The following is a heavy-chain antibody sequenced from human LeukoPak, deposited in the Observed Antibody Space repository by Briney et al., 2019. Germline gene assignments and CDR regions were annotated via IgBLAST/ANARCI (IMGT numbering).Heavy chain of an antibody. CDR2: IRNDKSSE. CDR3: AKRISGAYYSLLDY. V-gene: IGHV3-30*02. Sequence: GGSLRLSCSASGFIFSTYGMHWVRQAPGEGLEWVAFIRNDKSSEYYADSVKGRFTISRDNSKNTLYLQMNSLRPEDTAVYYCAKRISGAYYSLLDYWGQGTLVIVSS. CDR1: GFIFSTYG. D-gene: IGHD1-26*01. J-gene: IGHJ4*02.